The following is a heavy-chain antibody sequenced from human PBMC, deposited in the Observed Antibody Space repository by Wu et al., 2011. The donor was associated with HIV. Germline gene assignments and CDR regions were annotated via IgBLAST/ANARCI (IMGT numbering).Heavy chain of an antibody. CDR1: GRTFSSFT. Sequence: QVQLVQSGAEVKKPGSSVKVSCKASGRTFSSFTISWVRQAPGQGLEWMGGIIPFFGTANYAQKFQGRVTITTDESTSTVYMELSSLRSEDSAVFYXASGGYAPRVAWYVIDYWGQGTLVTVSS. D-gene: IGHD5-12*01. V-gene: IGHV1-69*05. CDR2: IIPFFGTA. CDR3: ASGGYAPRVAWYVIDY. J-gene: IGHJ4*02.